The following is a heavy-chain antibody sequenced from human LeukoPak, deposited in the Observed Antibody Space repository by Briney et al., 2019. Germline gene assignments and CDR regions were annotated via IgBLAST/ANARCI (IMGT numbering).Heavy chain of an antibody. D-gene: IGHD2-21*02. J-gene: IGHJ5*02. CDR1: GGSISSSSYY. CDR2: SYYSGST. Sequence: PSETLSLTCTVSGGSISSSSYYWGWLRQPPGKGLEWIVSSYYSGSTYYNPSLKSRVTISVDTSKNQFSLKLSSVTAADTAVYYCARHRTGRSGDSNWFDPWGQGTLVTVSS. V-gene: IGHV4-39*01. CDR3: ARHRTGRSGDSNWFDP.